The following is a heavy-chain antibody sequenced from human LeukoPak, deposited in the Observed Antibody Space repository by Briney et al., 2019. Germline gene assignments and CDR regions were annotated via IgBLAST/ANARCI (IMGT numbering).Heavy chain of an antibody. J-gene: IGHJ5*02. CDR2: TYYRSKWYS. CDR3: AGERYFDWLSHWFDP. D-gene: IGHD3-9*01. Sequence: SQTLSLTCAISGDSVSSKSAAWNWIRQSPSRCLESLGRTYYRSKWYSDYAVSVKSRITINPDTSKNQFSLQLNSVTPEDTAVYYCAGERYFDWLSHWFDPWGQGTLVTVSS. CDR1: GDSVSSKSAA. V-gene: IGHV6-1*01.